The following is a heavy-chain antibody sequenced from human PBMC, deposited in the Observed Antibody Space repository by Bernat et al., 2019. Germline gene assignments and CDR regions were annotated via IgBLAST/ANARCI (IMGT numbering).Heavy chain of an antibody. CDR2: IWYDGRNK. Sequence: QVQLVESGGGVVQPGRSLRLSCAASGFTFSSYGMHWVRQAPGKGLEWVAVIWYDGRNKYYADSVKGRFTISRDNSKNTLYLQMNSLRAEDTAVYYCARELQTYYYGSGSPFDYWGQGTLVTVSS. CDR1: GFTFSSYG. D-gene: IGHD3-10*01. V-gene: IGHV3-33*01. CDR3: ARELQTYYYGSGSPFDY. J-gene: IGHJ4*02.